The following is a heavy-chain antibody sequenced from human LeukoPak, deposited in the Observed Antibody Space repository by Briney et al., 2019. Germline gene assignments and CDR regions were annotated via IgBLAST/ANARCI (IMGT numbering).Heavy chain of an antibody. V-gene: IGHV1-8*01. CDR2: MNPNSGNT. CDR3: ARDRLLHYDSSGYPDY. J-gene: IGHJ4*02. CDR1: GYTFTSYD. Sequence: ASVKVSCKASGYTFTSYDINWVRQATGQGLEWMGWMNPNSGNTGYAQKFQGRVTMTRNTSISTAYMELSSLRSEDTAVYYCARDRLLHYDSSGYPDYWGQGTLVTVSS. D-gene: IGHD3-22*01.